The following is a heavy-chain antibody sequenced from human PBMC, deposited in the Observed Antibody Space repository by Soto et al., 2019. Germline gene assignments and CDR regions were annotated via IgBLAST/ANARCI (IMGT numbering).Heavy chain of an antibody. Sequence: EVQVVESGGGLVQPGGSLRLSCVASGFTTSSDWMHWVRQVPGKGLVWVSRINRDGSSRSYADSVKGRFTISRDNAKNTLDLQMNSPRAEDTAVYYCASPWGYWGPGTLVTVSS. J-gene: IGHJ4*02. CDR1: GFTTSSDW. CDR2: INRDGSSR. CDR3: ASPWGY. V-gene: IGHV3-74*01. D-gene: IGHD1-26*01.